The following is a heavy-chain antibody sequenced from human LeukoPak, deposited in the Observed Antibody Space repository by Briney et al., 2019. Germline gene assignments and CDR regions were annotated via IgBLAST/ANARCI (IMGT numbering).Heavy chain of an antibody. D-gene: IGHD3-22*01. CDR1: GITLSNYG. V-gene: IGHV3-23*01. Sequence: GGSLRLSCAVSGITLSNYGMSWVRQAPGKGLEWVAGISDSGGRTKYADCVKGRFTISRDNSKNTLYLQMNSLRAEDTAVYFCAKRGVVIRVILVGFHKEAYYFDSWGQGALVTVSS. CDR2: ISDSGGRT. CDR3: AKRGVVIRVILVGFHKEAYYFDS. J-gene: IGHJ4*02.